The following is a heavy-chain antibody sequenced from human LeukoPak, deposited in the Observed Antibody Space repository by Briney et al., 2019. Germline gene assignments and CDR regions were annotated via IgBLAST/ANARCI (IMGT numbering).Heavy chain of an antibody. CDR1: GFTFDEYA. Sequence: PGGSLRLSCAASGFTFDEYAMHWVRQAPGRGLEWVSGISYSSETIGYVDSLKGRFTISRDNAKNSLYLQMNSLRAEDTALYYCAKDRGGSSQLGDAFDVWGQGQWSVSLQ. CDR3: AKDRGGSSQLGDAFDV. V-gene: IGHV3-9*01. CDR2: ISYSSETI. D-gene: IGHD1-1*01. J-gene: IGHJ3*01.